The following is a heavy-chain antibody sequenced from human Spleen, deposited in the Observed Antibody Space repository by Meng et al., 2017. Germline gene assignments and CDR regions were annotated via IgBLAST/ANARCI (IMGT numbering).Heavy chain of an antibody. V-gene: IGHV1-18*01. CDR1: GYTFTTYG. J-gene: IGHJ4*02. CDR2: ISAYNGNA. CDR3: ARDRRIVVVVAATPLDY. Sequence: QVQLVQSGAEVKKPGAAVKVSCKASGYTFTTYGISWVRQAPGQGLEWMGWISAYNGNAKYAQNLQGRVTMTTDTFTSTVYMELRSLRFDDTTVYYCARDRRIVVVVAATPLDYWGQGTLVTVSS. D-gene: IGHD2-15*01.